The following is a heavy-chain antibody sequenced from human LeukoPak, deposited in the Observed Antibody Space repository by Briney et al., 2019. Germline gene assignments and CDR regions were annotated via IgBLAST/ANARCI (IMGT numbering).Heavy chain of an antibody. J-gene: IGHJ4*02. D-gene: IGHD5-12*01. Sequence: GGSLRLSCAASGFTFSNYWMTWVRQAPGKGLEWVAHINQDGSEEHYMDSVKARFTISRDNAKNSLPLQMNSLRAEDTAVYYCVRDGGVSGYDLLDYWGQGTLVTVSS. CDR3: VRDGGVSGYDLLDY. CDR1: GFTFSNYW. V-gene: IGHV3-7*01. CDR2: INQDGSEE.